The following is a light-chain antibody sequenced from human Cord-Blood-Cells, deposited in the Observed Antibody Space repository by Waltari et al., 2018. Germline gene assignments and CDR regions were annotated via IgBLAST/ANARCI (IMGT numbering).Light chain of an antibody. Sequence: QSALTQPRSVSGSPGQAVTISRTGTSSDVGGYKYVYWYQQHPGKAPKLMIYDVSKRPSGVPDRFSGSKSGNTASLTISGLQAEDEADYYCCSYAGSYTWLFGGGTKLTVL. CDR1: SSDVGGYKY. CDR2: DVS. V-gene: IGLV2-11*01. CDR3: CSYAGSYTWL. J-gene: IGLJ3*02.